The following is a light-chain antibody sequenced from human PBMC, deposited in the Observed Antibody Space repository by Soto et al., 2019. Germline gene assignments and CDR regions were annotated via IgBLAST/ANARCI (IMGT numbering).Light chain of an antibody. V-gene: IGKV3-20*01. CDR2: AAS. Sequence: EIVLTQSPGTLSLSPGERVTLSCRASQTVSSNYLAWYQQKPGQAPRVLIYAASSRATGIPDRFSGSGSGTDFTLTISRLEPEDFAVYYCQKYGYSSWTFGQGTKVEI. CDR3: QKYGYSSWT. J-gene: IGKJ1*01. CDR1: QTVSSNY.